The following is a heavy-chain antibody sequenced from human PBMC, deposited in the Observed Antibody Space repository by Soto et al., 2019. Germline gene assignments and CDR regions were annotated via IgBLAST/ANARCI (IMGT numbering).Heavy chain of an antibody. J-gene: IGHJ4*02. Sequence: HVQLQESGPGLVKPSETLSLTCTVSGGSLSSSGGPIKSSFWSWFRQSPGKGLEWIGYISYRGRIVYNPSVTRRVTISTDASKQQLSLKLTSVAAADTAVYFCASGWSGTDNWLFRLGSWGQGTPVTLSS. V-gene: IGHV4-61*01. D-gene: IGHD1-20*01. CDR3: ASGWSGTDNWLFRLGS. CDR2: ISYRGRI. CDR1: GGSLSSSGGPIKSSF.